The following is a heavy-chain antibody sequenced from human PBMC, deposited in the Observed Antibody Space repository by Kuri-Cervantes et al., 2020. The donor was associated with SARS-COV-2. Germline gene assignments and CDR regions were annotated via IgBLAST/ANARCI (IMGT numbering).Heavy chain of an antibody. CDR1: GFTFSCYS. CDR2: ISSSSSYI. CDR3: ARAGRWELLLGRLAYFDY. J-gene: IGHJ4*02. Sequence: GESLKISCAASGFTFSCYSMNWVRQAPGKGLEWVSSISSSSSYIYYADSVKGRFTISRDNAKNSLYLQMNSLRAEDTAVYYCARAGRWELLLGRLAYFDYWGQGTLVTVSS. D-gene: IGHD1-26*01. V-gene: IGHV3-21*01.